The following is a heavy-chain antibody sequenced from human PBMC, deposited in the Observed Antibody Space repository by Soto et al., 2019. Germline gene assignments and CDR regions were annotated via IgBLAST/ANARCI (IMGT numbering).Heavy chain of an antibody. V-gene: IGHV1-2*04. CDR2: INPNSGGT. D-gene: IGHD4-17*01. J-gene: IGHJ3*02. Sequence: ASVKVSCKASGYTFTGYYMHWVRQAPGQGLEWMGWINPNSGGTNYAQKFQGWVTMTRDTSISTAYMELSRLRSDDTAVYYCASELRRYGGDAFVIWGQGPRVTVS. CDR3: ASELRRYGGDAFVI. CDR1: GYTFTGYY.